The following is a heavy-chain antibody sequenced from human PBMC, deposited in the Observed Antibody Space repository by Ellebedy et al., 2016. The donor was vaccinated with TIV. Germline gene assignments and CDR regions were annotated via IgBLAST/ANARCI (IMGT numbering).Heavy chain of an antibody. J-gene: IGHJ3*02. CDR3: ASGYCGGDCYSSGAFDI. V-gene: IGHV3-53*04. D-gene: IGHD2-21*02. Sequence: GESLKISXAASGFTVSSSYMSWVRQAPGKGLEWVSVIYSGGSTYYADSVEGRFTISRHNSKNTLYLQMNSLRAEDTAVYYCASGYCGGDCYSSGAFDIWGLGTMVTVSS. CDR2: IYSGGST. CDR1: GFTVSSSY.